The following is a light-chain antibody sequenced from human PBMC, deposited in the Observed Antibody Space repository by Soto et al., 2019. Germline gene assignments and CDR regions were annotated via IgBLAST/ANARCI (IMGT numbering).Light chain of an antibody. Sequence: QSVLTQPASVSASPGQSITISCTGTSSDVGSYNLVSWYQQHPGKAPKLMIYEVSKRPSGVSNRFSGSKSGNTASLTISGLQADFVADNSSTEYYARSLLVVLTVSIQQVF. CDR2: EVS. CDR1: SSDVGSYNL. V-gene: IGLV2-23*02. CDR3: TEYYARSLLVVLTVSIQQV. J-gene: IGLJ2*01.